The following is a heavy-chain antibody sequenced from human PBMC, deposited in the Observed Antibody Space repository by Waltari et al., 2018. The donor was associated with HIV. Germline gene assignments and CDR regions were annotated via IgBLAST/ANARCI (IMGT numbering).Heavy chain of an antibody. CDR3: ARDIGCYSSSYGLDV. J-gene: IGHJ6*02. CDR2: NSSDGYPK. Sequence: EVQLVESGGGLVQPGGSLTLSCVASGFTFSSYEMNWVRQAPGKGLEWISYNSSDGYPKHYADCLKGRLTISRDDAKNALQLHINSLRVEDTAIYYCARDIGCYSSSYGLDVWGQGTMVTVSS. D-gene: IGHD6-6*01. V-gene: IGHV3-48*03. CDR1: GFTFSSYE.